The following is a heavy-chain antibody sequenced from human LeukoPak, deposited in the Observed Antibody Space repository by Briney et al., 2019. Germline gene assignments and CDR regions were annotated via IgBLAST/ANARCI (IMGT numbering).Heavy chain of an antibody. J-gene: IGHJ4*02. V-gene: IGHV4-31*03. CDR3: AREGRSERGRLGYYFDY. Sequence: PSETLSLTCTVSGGSISSGGYYWSWIRQHPGKGLEWIGYIYYSRSTYYNPSLKSRVTISVDTSKNQFSLKLSSVTAADTAVYYCAREGRSERGRLGYYFDYWGQGTLVTVSS. CDR2: IYYSRST. D-gene: IGHD3-16*01. CDR1: GGSISSGGYY.